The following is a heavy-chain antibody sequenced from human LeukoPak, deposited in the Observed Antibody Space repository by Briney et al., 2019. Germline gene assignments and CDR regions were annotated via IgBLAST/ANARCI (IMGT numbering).Heavy chain of an antibody. CDR3: AKTRVAAAGTGFDY. V-gene: IGHV4-31*03. CDR1: GGSISSGGYH. CDR2: IYYSGST. D-gene: IGHD6-13*01. Sequence: SETLSLTCTVSGGSISSGGYHWSWIRQHPGKGLEWIGYIYYSGSTYYNPSLKSRVTISVDTSKNQFSLKLSSVTAADTAVYYCAKTRVAAAGTGFDYWGQGTLVTVSS. J-gene: IGHJ4*02.